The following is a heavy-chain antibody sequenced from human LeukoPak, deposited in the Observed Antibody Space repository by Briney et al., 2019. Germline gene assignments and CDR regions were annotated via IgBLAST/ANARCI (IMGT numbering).Heavy chain of an antibody. J-gene: IGHJ5*02. D-gene: IGHD5-18*01. CDR2: IKQDGSEK. V-gene: IGHV3-7*03. Sequence: GGSLRLSCAAPGFTFSTYSMSWVRQAPGKGLEWVANIKQDGSEKYYVDSVKGRFTISRDNSKDTLYLQMNSLRAEDTAIYYCAKGAGGFSYYNWFDPWGQGTLVTVSS. CDR1: GFTFSTYS. CDR3: AKGAGGFSYYNWFDP.